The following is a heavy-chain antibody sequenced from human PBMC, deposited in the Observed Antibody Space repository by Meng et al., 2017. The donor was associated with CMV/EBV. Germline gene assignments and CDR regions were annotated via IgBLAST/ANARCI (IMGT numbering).Heavy chain of an antibody. J-gene: IGHJ4*02. CDR2: IHYTGRA. D-gene: IGHD1-1*01. CDR3: AERGGGY. CDR1: GFSIRTHY. V-gene: IGHV4-59*11. Sequence: QVQLQQSGPGLVKPSESLSLTCRVSGFSIRTHYWSWVRQTPGKGLEWIASIHYTGRADYSPSLKSRLTISVDTSDSQLSLKLSSVTPADTAMYYCAERGGGYWGQGILVTVSS.